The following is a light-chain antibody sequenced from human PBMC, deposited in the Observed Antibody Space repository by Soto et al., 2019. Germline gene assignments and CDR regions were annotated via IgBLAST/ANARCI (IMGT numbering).Light chain of an antibody. CDR3: QQYNNWPPDRT. CDR2: GAS. Sequence: EIVMTQSPATLSVSPGERATLSCRASQSVNLNLAWYQQKPGQAPRLLIYGASTRATGIPARFSGSGSGTEFTLTISSLQSEDFAIYFCQQYNNWPPDRTFGQGTKVEIK. V-gene: IGKV3-15*01. J-gene: IGKJ1*01. CDR1: QSVNLN.